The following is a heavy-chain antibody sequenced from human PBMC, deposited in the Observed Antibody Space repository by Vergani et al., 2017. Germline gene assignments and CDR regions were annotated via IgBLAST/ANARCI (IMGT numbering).Heavy chain of an antibody. D-gene: IGHD2-8*01. Sequence: QVQLEESGGGVVQPGRSLRLSCAGSGFTLSSHAMHWVRQAPGKGLEWVAFIWYDGSKEYYADSVKGRFTISRDNSKNTLYLQMNNLRAAGTAVYYCAMSGYCAHGVCYMTYYYYMDVWGKGTAVTVSS. J-gene: IGHJ6*03. CDR3: AMSGYCAHGVCYMTYYYYMDV. V-gene: IGHV3-33*01. CDR1: GFTLSSHA. CDR2: IWYDGSKE.